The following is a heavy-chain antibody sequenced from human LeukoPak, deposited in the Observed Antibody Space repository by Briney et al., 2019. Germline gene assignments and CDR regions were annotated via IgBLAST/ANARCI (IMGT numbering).Heavy chain of an antibody. CDR3: ARDLLGYNYYYMDV. CDR2: IKQDGGEK. Sequence: GGSLRLSCAASGFTFSTYWMTWVRQAPGKGLEWVANIKQDGGEKFYVDSVKGRFTISRDNAKNSLYLQMNSLRAEDTAVYYCARDLLGYNYYYMDVWGKGTTVTVSS. J-gene: IGHJ6*03. D-gene: IGHD3-16*02. CDR1: GFTFSTYW. V-gene: IGHV3-7*01.